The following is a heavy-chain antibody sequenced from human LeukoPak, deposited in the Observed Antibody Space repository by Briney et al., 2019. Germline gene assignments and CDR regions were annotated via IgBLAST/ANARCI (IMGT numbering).Heavy chain of an antibody. CDR3: AREGSEDCSGGSCYSYYYYGMDV. CDR2: IWYDGSNK. V-gene: IGHV3-33*01. D-gene: IGHD2-15*01. Sequence: GGSLRLSCAASGFTFSSYGMHWVRQAPGKGLEWVAVIWYDGSNKYYADSVKGRFTISRDNSKNTLYLQMNSLRAEDTAVYYCAREGSEDCSGGSCYSYYYYGMDVWGQGTTVTVSS. CDR1: GFTFSSYG. J-gene: IGHJ6*02.